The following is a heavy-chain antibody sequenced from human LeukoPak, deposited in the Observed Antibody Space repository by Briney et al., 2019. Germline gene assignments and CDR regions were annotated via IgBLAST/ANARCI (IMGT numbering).Heavy chain of an antibody. CDR3: ARGKPIAYYYDSSGQRGDY. D-gene: IGHD3-22*01. V-gene: IGHV1-2*06. CDR1: GYTFTGYY. CDR2: INPNSGGT. Sequence: ASVKVSCKASGYTFTGYYMHWVRQAPGQGLEWMGRINPNSGGTNYAPKFQGRVTMTRDTSISTAYMELSRLRSDDTAVYYCARGKPIAYYYDSSGQRGDYWGQGTLVTVSS. J-gene: IGHJ4*02.